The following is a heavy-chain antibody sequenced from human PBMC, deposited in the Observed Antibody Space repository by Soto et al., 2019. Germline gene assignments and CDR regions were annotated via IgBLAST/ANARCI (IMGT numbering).Heavy chain of an antibody. J-gene: IGHJ6*02. CDR1: GDTFKNCV. CDR3: AAALGFGKLSVV. CDR2: IIPLFGTT. Sequence: QVQVVQSGVEVRRPGSSVKVSCKASGDTFKNCVISWVRQAPGQGLEWMGGIIPLFGTTDFAQRFQGRLTITADESTTTAYMELSRLRSEDTATYYCAAALGFGKLSVVWGQGTTVIGSS. D-gene: IGHD3-10*01. V-gene: IGHV1-69*01.